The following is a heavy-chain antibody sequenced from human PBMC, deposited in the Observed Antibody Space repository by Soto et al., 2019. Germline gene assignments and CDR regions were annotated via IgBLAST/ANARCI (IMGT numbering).Heavy chain of an antibody. D-gene: IGHD1-7*01. CDR2: IVPMYGST. Sequence: QVQLVQSGAEVKKPGSSVKVSCKASGGTFSTYAISWVRQAPGQGPEWMGGIVPMYGSTDYARKFQARVTITADRSTSTAYMELTSLRSDDTAVYYCVGTGTTDDFWGQGTLVTVSS. CDR3: VGTGTTDDF. V-gene: IGHV1-69*01. CDR1: GGTFSTYA. J-gene: IGHJ1*01.